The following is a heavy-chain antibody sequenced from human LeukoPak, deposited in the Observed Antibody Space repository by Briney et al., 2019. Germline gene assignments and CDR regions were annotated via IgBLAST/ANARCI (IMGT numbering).Heavy chain of an antibody. D-gene: IGHD1-26*01. CDR3: ASRKVGATIYYYYYHMDV. J-gene: IGHJ6*03. CDR2: IIPIFGTA. CDR1: GGTFSSYA. Sequence: SVKVSCKASGGTFSSYAISWLRQAPGQGLEWMGGIIPIFGTANYAQKFQGRVTITADESTSTAYMELSSLRSEDTAVYYCASRKVGATIYYYYYHMDVWGKGTTVTVSS. V-gene: IGHV1-69*01.